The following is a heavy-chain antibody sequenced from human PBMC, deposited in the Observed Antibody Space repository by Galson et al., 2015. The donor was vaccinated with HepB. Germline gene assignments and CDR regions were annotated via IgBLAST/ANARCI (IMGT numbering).Heavy chain of an antibody. Sequence: SLRLSCAASGFTFSSYSMNWVRQAPGKGLEWVSYISSSSSTIYYADSVKGRFTISRDNAKNSLYLQMNSLRDEDTAVYYCAREAFTMVRGVIIRGVTREMDYWGQGTLVTVSS. J-gene: IGHJ4*02. CDR1: GFTFSSYS. V-gene: IGHV3-48*02. CDR2: ISSSSSTI. CDR3: AREAFTMVRGVIIRGVTREMDY. D-gene: IGHD3-10*01.